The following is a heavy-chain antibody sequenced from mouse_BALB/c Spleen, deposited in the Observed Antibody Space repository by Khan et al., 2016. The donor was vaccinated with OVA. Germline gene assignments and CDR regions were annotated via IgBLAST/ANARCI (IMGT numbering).Heavy chain of an antibody. J-gene: IGHJ3*01. CDR3: ARPYRYDGRAWFAY. V-gene: IGHV4-1*02. CDR1: GFDFSRYW. CDR2: INPDSSTI. Sequence: EVKLLESGGGLVQPGGSLKLSCAASGFDFSRYWMSWVRQAPGKGLEWIGEINPDSSTINYTPSLKDKFIISRDNAKNTLYLEMSKVRSEDTVLYYCARPYRYDGRAWFAYWGQVTLVTVSA. D-gene: IGHD2-14*01.